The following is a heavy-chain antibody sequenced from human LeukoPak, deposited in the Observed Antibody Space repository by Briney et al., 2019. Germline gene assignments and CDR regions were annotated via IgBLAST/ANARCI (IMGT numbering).Heavy chain of an antibody. D-gene: IGHD6-13*01. CDR1: GGSISSGGYY. V-gene: IGHV4-61*08. J-gene: IGHJ4*02. Sequence: PSETLSLTCTVSGGSISSGGYYWSWIRQPPGKGLEWIGYIHYSGSTNYNPSLRSRVTISVDTSKNQFSLKLSSVTAADTAVYHCARGSSSWLEDFWGQGTLVTVSS. CDR3: ARGSSSWLEDF. CDR2: IHYSGST.